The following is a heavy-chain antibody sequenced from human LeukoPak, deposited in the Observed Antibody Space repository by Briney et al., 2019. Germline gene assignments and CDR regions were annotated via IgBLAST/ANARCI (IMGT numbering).Heavy chain of an antibody. CDR1: GFTFSSYA. CDR2: ISGSGGST. Sequence: PGGSLRLSCAASGFTFSSYAMSWVRQAPGKVLEWVSAISGSGGSTYYADSVKGRFTISRDNSKNTLYLQMNSLRAEDTAVYYCAKVEGIRYFDWLPPPAFDYWGQGTLVTVSS. CDR3: AKVEGIRYFDWLPPPAFDY. D-gene: IGHD3-9*01. V-gene: IGHV3-23*01. J-gene: IGHJ4*02.